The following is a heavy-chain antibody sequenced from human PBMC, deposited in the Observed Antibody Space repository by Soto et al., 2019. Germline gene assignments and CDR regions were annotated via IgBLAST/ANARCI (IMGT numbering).Heavy chain of an antibody. Sequence: QVQLVESGGGVVQPGRSLRLSCAASGFIFSGDGMHWVRQAPGKGLEWVALITYDGSNKYYSDSVKGRFTISRDNSKNTLYLQMNSLRAEDTALYYCAKDSRKGGMDVWGQGPTVTVSS. CDR1: GFIFSGDG. J-gene: IGHJ6*02. CDR3: AKDSRKGGMDV. CDR2: ITYDGSNK. V-gene: IGHV3-30*18.